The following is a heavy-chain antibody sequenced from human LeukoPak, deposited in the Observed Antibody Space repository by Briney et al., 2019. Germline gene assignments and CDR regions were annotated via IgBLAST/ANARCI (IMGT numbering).Heavy chain of an antibody. CDR2: IYYSGST. CDR3: ASTYYDFWSGYLSYYYMDV. Sequence: PSETLSLTCTVSGGSISSSSYYWSWIRQPPGKGLEWIGYIYYSGSTNYNPSLKSRVTISVDTSKNQFSLKLSSVTAADTAVYYCASTYYDFWSGYLSYYYMDVWGKGTTVTVSS. CDR1: GGSISSSSYY. J-gene: IGHJ6*03. V-gene: IGHV4-61*01. D-gene: IGHD3-3*01.